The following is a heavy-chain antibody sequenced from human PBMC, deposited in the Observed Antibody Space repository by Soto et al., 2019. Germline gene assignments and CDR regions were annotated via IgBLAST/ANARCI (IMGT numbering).Heavy chain of an antibody. CDR2: INPATGAA. J-gene: IGHJ3*02. D-gene: IGHD3-3*01. CDR1: GYPVTAYY. Sequence: QLHLVQSGAVVKKPGASVTVSCSASGYPVTAYYMHWVRQAPGRGLEWMGGINPATGAAKYTQTCQGRVTMARDTSPSTVFKELSGLTSEDTAVFYCARGGGVGVAGSAAFDMWGQGTLVTVSS. V-gene: IGHV1-2*02. CDR3: ARGGGVGVAGSAAFDM.